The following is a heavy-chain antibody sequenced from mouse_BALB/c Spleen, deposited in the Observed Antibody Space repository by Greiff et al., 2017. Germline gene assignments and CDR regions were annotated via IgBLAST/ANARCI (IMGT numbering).Heavy chain of an antibody. Sequence: EVMLVESGGGLVKPGGSLKLSCAASGFTFSSYTMSWVRQTPEKRLEWVATISSGGGNTYYPDSVKGRFTISRDNAKNNLYLQMSSLRSEDTALYYCARLIPNSFFDYWGQGTTLTVSS. V-gene: IGHV5-9*03. J-gene: IGHJ2*01. CDR3: ARLIPNSFFDY. CDR2: ISSGGGNT. CDR1: GFTFSSYT.